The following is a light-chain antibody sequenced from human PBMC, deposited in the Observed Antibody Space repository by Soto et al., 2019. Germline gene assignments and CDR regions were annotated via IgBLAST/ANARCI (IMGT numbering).Light chain of an antibody. CDR2: RAS. CDR1: QSINSW. CDR3: QHYDSYSGT. J-gene: IGKJ3*01. Sequence: DIQMTQSPSTLSASVGDRVTITCRASQSINSWLAWYQQKPGKAPKPLIYRASILEGGVPSRFSGSGSGTEVTLTISSLQPDDFSTYYCQHYDSYSGTFGPGTKVDIK. V-gene: IGKV1-5*03.